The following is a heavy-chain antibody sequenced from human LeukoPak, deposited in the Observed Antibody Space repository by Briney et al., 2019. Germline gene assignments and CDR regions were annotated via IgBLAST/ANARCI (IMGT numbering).Heavy chain of an antibody. CDR3: ARHLSLGRHDEGEPFDY. Sequence: ASVKVSCKTSGYTFTNHGISWVRQAPGQGLEWMGWISGYNANTNYVQKFRGRVTMTTDTSTSTAYMELRSLSFADPDLYYCARHLSLGRHDEGEPFDYWDQGPLVTVSS. V-gene: IGHV1-18*01. CDR2: ISGYNANT. D-gene: IGHD4-17*01. J-gene: IGHJ4*02. CDR1: GYTFTNHG.